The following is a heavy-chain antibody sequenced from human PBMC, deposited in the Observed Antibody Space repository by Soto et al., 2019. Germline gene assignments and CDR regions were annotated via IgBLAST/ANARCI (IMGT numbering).Heavy chain of an antibody. CDR2: IFDSRST. J-gene: IGHJ2*01. V-gene: IGHV4-30-4*01. CDR3: AREIMPLTNDWYFDL. Sequence: QVQLQESGPGLVKPSETLSLTCTVSGGSISGGVHSWSWIRQPPGKGLEWIGHIFDSRSTYYNPSLKSRLTISVDTSKNQFSLRLGSVTAADTAVYYCAREIMPLTNDWYFDLWGRGTLVTVSS. D-gene: IGHD2-8*01. CDR1: GGSISGGVHS.